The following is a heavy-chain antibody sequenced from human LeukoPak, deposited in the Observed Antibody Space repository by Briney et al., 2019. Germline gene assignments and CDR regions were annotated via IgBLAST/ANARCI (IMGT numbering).Heavy chain of an antibody. V-gene: IGHV3-30*02. D-gene: IGHD3-22*01. J-gene: IGHJ3*02. Sequence: GGSLRLSCAASGFTFSSYGMHWVRQAPGKGLEWVAFIRYDGSNKYYADSVKGRFTISRDNSKNTLYLQMNSLTPEDTALYYCARKKEDFYNSGGYFLSDAFDIWGRGTLVTVSS. CDR1: GFTFSSYG. CDR3: ARKKEDFYNSGGYFLSDAFDI. CDR2: IRYDGSNK.